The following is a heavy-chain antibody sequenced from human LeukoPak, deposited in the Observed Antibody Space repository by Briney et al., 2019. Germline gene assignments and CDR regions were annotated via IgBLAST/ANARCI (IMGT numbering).Heavy chain of an antibody. J-gene: IGHJ5*02. CDR1: GFTFSNYD. CDR3: AKDLSRAVAADWFDP. CDR2: ISDSGGRT. V-gene: IGHV3-23*01. D-gene: IGHD6-19*01. Sequence: GGSLRLSCAASGFTFSNYDMSWVRQAPGKGLEWVSSISDSGGRTYSADSVKGRFTISRDNSKNTLYLQMTNLRAADTAVYYFAKDLSRAVAADWFDPWDRGSLVTVSS.